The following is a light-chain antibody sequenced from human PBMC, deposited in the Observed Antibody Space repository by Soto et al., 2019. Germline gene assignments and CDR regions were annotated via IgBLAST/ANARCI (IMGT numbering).Light chain of an antibody. CDR2: GAS. CDR1: QSINSN. Sequence: EIVMTQSPATLSVSPGERATLSCRASQSINSNLAWYQQKPGQAPRLLIYGASTRATAIPARFSGSGSGTKFTLTISSLQSEDFAVYYCQQYNDWPPRTFGEGTKVEIK. J-gene: IGKJ1*01. V-gene: IGKV3-15*01. CDR3: QQYNDWPPRT.